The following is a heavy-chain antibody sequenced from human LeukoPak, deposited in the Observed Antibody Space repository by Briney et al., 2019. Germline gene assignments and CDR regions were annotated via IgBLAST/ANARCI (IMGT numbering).Heavy chain of an antibody. J-gene: IGHJ4*02. D-gene: IGHD3-22*01. Sequence: GGSLRLTCAASGFSFSSYGMDWVRQAPGKGLEWVSFIRYDGSSKFYADSVKGRFTISRDNAKNSLYLQMNSLRAEDTAVYYCARAYYDSSGYHYFDYWGQGTLVTVSS. CDR2: IRYDGSSK. V-gene: IGHV3-30*02. CDR3: ARAYYDSSGYHYFDY. CDR1: GFSFSSYG.